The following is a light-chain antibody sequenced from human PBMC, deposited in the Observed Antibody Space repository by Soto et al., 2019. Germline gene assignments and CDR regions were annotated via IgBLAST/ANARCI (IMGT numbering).Light chain of an antibody. CDR1: SSDIGAYNF. CDR2: DVN. Sequence: QSALTQPASVSGSPGQSITISCTVTSSDIGAYNFVSWYQQHPGKAPKLMLYDVNIRPSGVSNRFSGSKSGNTAFLTISGLQAEDEADYYCTSWTTSTTMIFGGGTKVTVL. J-gene: IGLJ2*01. CDR3: TSWTTSTTMI. V-gene: IGLV2-14*03.